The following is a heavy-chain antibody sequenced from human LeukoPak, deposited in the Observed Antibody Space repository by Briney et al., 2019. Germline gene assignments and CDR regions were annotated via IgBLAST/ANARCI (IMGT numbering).Heavy chain of an antibody. Sequence: GGSLRLSCAASGFTFSSYAMHWVRQAPGKGLEGVAFISYDGSNKYYADSVKGRFTISRDNSKNTLYLQMNSLRAEDTAVYCCASDIVVVPAAKGVDDYWGQGTLVTVSS. D-gene: IGHD2-2*01. V-gene: IGHV3-30-3*01. CDR3: ASDIVVVPAAKGVDDY. CDR1: GFTFSSYA. J-gene: IGHJ4*02. CDR2: ISYDGSNK.